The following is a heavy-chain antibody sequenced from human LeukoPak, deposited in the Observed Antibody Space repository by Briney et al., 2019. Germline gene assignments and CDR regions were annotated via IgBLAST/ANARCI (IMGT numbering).Heavy chain of an antibody. CDR2: INTNTGNP. J-gene: IGHJ4*02. CDR1: GYTFTSYY. CDR3: ARGEDYDILTGYDSSLFDY. Sequence: ASVKVSCKASGYTFTSYYMHGVRQAPGQGLEWMGWINTNTGNPTYAQGFTGRFVFSLDTSVSTAYLQISSLKAEDTAVYYCARGEDYDILTGYDSSLFDYWGQGTLVTVSS. D-gene: IGHD3-9*01. V-gene: IGHV7-4-1*02.